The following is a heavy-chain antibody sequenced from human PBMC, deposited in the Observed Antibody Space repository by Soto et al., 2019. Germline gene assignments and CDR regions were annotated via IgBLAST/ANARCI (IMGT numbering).Heavy chain of an antibody. Sequence: PGGSLRLSCGASGFIFSKYSMNWVRQAPGKGLEWLSYISSNSVTIYYADSVRGRFTIFRDNAKNSLYLQMNSLRDEDTAVYYCAKTVTSRTYSSSWYYYDYYGMDVWGQGTTVTVSS. J-gene: IGHJ6*02. CDR1: GFIFSKYS. CDR2: ISSNSVTI. D-gene: IGHD6-13*01. V-gene: IGHV3-48*02. CDR3: AKTVTSRTYSSSWYYYDYYGMDV.